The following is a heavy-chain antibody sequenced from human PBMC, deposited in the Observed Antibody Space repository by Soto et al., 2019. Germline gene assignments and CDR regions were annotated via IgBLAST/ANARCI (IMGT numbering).Heavy chain of an antibody. CDR3: ARDSKTMVAAGIYYYYGMDV. J-gene: IGHJ6*02. D-gene: IGHD2-15*01. CDR2: IHYSGST. CDR1: GGSISSGAYY. V-gene: IGHV4-31*03. Sequence: SETLSLTCTVSGGSISSGAYYWSWIRQHPGKGLECIGYIHYSGSTYYNPSLRSRVSISLDTSQNQFSLKLSSVTAADTAVYYCARDSKTMVAAGIYYYYGMDVWGQGTTVTVSS.